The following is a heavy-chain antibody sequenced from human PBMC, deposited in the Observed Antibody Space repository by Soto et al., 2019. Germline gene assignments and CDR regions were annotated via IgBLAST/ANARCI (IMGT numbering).Heavy chain of an antibody. D-gene: IGHD3-16*02. J-gene: IGHJ4*01. CDR3: ARDRLRLGELSLLGYFDY. Sequence: QVQLEESGGGVVQPGRSLRLSCAASGFTFSRHTMHWVRQAPGKGLEWVASISYDGSNKYYADSVKGRFTISRDNSKNTLSLQMDSLRAEDTAVYYCARDRLRLGELSLLGYFDYXG. CDR1: GFTFSRHT. V-gene: IGHV3-30*04. CDR2: ISYDGSNK.